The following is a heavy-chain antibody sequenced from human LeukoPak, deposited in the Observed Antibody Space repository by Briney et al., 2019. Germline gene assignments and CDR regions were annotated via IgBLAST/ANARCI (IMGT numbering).Heavy chain of an antibody. D-gene: IGHD3-10*01. CDR1: GFSFSTSGVG. J-gene: IGHJ6*02. Sequence: KESGPTLVKPTQTLTLTSTFSGFSFSTSGVGVGWIRQPPVKALEWLALIYWNGDKRYSPSLKSRLTITKDTSKNKVVITMTNMDPVDTATYYCVHSRRFFGSGSYPVDYQHGMDVWGQGTTVTVSS. V-gene: IGHV2-5*01. CDR3: VHSRRFFGSGSYPVDYQHGMDV. CDR2: IYWNGDK.